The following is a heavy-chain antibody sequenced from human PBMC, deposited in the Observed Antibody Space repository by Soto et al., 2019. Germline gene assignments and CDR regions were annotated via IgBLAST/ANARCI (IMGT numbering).Heavy chain of an antibody. CDR1: GGSISSGGYY. Sequence: QVQLQESGPGLVKPSQTLSLTCTVSGGSISSGGYYWSWIRQHPGKGLEWIGYIYYRGSTYYNPSLKSRVTISVDTSKNQFSLKLSSVTAADTAVYYCGFGRFPSPVFDIWGQGTMVTVSS. V-gene: IGHV4-31*03. CDR2: IYYRGST. D-gene: IGHD3-10*01. J-gene: IGHJ3*02. CDR3: GFGRFPSPVFDI.